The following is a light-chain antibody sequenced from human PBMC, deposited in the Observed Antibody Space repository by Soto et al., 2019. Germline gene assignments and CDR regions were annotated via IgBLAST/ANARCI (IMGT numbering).Light chain of an antibody. CDR2: SNS. V-gene: IGLV1-47*02. CDR1: SSNIGSNH. CDR3: ASWDDSLSGVL. J-gene: IGLJ2*01. Sequence: SALTQPPSASGTPRQRVTISCSGSSSNIGSNHVFWYQQLPGTAPKPLIYSNSQRPSGVPDRFSGSKSGTSASLASLAISGLRSEDEGDYFCASWDDSLSGVLFGGGTKVTVL.